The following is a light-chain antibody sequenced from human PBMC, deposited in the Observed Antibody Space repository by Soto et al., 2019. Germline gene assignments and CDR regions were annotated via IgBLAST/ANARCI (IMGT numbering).Light chain of an antibody. CDR2: NTF. Sequence: EIVVTQSPGTLSLSPGDRATLSCRASQSFSTSYLAWYQHKPGQAPRLLIYNTFTRATGIPDRFSGSGSGTDFTLTISRLEPEDFAVYYCQQYGGSPFTFGPGTKVDIK. V-gene: IGKV3-20*01. CDR1: QSFSTSY. CDR3: QQYGGSPFT. J-gene: IGKJ3*01.